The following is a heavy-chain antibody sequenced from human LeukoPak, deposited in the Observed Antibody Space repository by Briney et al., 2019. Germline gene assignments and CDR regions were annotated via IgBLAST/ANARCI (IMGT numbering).Heavy chain of an antibody. V-gene: IGHV3-7*03. Sequence: GGSLRLSCAASGFTLSNHWVTWVRQVPGRGPEWVANVNRDGSETYYLDSVKGRFTISEGNAKNSLYLQMNSLRAEDTALYHCARNNGMDVWGQGTTVIVSS. CDR1: GFTLSNHW. CDR2: VNRDGSET. CDR3: ARNNGMDV. J-gene: IGHJ6*02.